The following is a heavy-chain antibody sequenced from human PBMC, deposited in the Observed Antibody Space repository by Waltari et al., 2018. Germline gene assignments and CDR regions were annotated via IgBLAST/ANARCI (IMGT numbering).Heavy chain of an antibody. J-gene: IGHJ4*02. D-gene: IGHD4-17*01. Sequence: QVQLVQSGAEVKKPGASVKVSCKASGYSVNGYYIHWVRQAPGQGLEWMGWISPNSGVTNYAQKFQARVTMTRDTSISTAYLELSRLTSDDTAIYYCARDPRWAVTKDYFDFWGQGTLVTVSS. CDR2: ISPNSGVT. CDR3: ARDPRWAVTKDYFDF. V-gene: IGHV1-2*02. CDR1: GYSVNGYY.